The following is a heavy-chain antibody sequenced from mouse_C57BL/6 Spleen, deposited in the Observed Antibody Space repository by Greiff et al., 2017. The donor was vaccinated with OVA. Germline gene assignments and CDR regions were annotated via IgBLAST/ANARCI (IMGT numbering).Heavy chain of an antibody. CDR1: GFTFSSYA. J-gene: IGHJ2*01. CDR3: TREDYGRRYFDY. CDR2: ISSGGDYI. Sequence: EVKLQESGEGLVKPGGSLKLSCAASGFTFSSYAMSWVRQTPEKRLEWVAYISSGGDYIYYADTVKGRFTISRDNARNTLYLQMSSLKSEDTAMYYCTREDYGRRYFDYWGQGTTLTVSS. V-gene: IGHV5-9-1*02. D-gene: IGHD1-1*01.